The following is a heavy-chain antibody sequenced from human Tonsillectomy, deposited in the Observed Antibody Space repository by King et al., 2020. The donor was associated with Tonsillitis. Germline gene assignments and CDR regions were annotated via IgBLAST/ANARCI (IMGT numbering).Heavy chain of an antibody. D-gene: IGHD6-6*01. CDR3: AGPEYSSSSGVDY. V-gene: IGHV4-39*01. CDR2: IYYSGST. J-gene: IGHJ4*02. CDR1: GGSISSSSYY. Sequence: PLQESGPGLVKPSETLSLTCTVSGGSISSSSYYWGWIRQPPGKGLEWIGSIYYSGSTYYNPSLKSRVTISVDTSKNQFSLTLSAVTAADPAVYYCAGPEYSSSSGVDYWGQGTLVTVSS.